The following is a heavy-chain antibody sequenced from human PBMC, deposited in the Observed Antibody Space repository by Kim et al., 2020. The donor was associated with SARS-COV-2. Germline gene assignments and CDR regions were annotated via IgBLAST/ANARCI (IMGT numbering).Heavy chain of an antibody. Sequence: ASVKVSCKASVYTFTDYYIHWVRQSPGQGLEWMGWMNPKNGDTHFAQRFQVWVTLTRDTSMTTAYMALSRLKSDDTAVYYCAREVNHSGTGGFDFLGQGTLV. CDR1: VYTFTDYY. CDR2: MNPKNGDT. V-gene: IGHV1-2*04. D-gene: IGHD1-1*01. CDR3: AREVNHSGTGGFDF. J-gene: IGHJ4*02.